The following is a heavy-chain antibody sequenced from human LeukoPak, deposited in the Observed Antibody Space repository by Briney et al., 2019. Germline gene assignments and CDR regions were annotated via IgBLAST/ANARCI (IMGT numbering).Heavy chain of an antibody. V-gene: IGHV3-30-3*01. Sequence: GRSLRLSCAASGFTFSSYAMHWARQAPGKGLEWVAVISYDGSNKYYADSVKGRFTISRDNSKNTLYLQMNSLRAEDTAVYYCARDSNIVPSVGPYYYYGMDVWGQGTTVTVSS. D-gene: IGHD2/OR15-2a*01. CDR2: ISYDGSNK. CDR1: GFTFSSYA. J-gene: IGHJ6*02. CDR3: ARDSNIVPSVGPYYYYGMDV.